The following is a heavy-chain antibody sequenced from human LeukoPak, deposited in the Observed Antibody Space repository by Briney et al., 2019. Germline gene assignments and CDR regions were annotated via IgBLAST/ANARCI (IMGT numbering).Heavy chain of an antibody. V-gene: IGHV5-51*01. CDR1: GYSFTSYW. CDR3: ARPHSGYGGDY. J-gene: IGHJ4*02. D-gene: IGHD5-12*01. Sequence: PGESLKISCKGSGYSFTSYWIGWVRQMPGKGLEWTGIIYPGDSDTRYSPSFQGQVTISADKSISTAYLQWSSLKASDTAIYCARPHSGYGGDYWGQGTLVTVSS. CDR2: IYPGDSDT.